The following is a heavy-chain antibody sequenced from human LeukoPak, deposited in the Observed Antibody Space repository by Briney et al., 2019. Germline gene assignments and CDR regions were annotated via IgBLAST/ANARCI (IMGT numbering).Heavy chain of an antibody. CDR2: ISGSGGST. CDR1: GFTFSSYG. V-gene: IGHV3-23*01. J-gene: IGHJ6*03. Sequence: GGSLRLSCAASGFTFSSYGMSWVRQAPGKGLEWVSAISGSGGSTYYADSVKGRFTISRDNSKNTLYLQMNSLRAEDTAVYYCARMGDYYYYMDVWGKGTTVTVSS. D-gene: IGHD2-8*01. CDR3: ARMGDYYYYMDV.